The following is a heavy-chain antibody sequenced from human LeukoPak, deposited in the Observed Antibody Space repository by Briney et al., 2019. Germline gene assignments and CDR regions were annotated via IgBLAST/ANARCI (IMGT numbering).Heavy chain of an antibody. CDR1: GFTFSSYE. V-gene: IGHV3-48*03. J-gene: IGHJ6*04. D-gene: IGHD3-10*02. CDR2: ISSSGSTI. CDR3: AELGITMIGGV. Sequence: GRSLRLSCAASGFTFSSYEMNWVRQAPGKGREWVSYISSSGSTIYYAASVKGRFTISRDNAKNSLYLQMNSLRAEDTAVYSCAELGITMIGGVWGKGPTVPISS.